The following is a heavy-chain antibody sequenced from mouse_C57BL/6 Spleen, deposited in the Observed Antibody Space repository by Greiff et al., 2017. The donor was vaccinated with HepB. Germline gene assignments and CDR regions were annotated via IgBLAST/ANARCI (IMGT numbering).Heavy chain of an antibody. Sequence: VQLQQSGAELVKPGASVKISCKASGYAFSSYWMNWVKQRPGKGLEWIGQIYPGDGDTNYNGKFKGKATLTADKSSSTAYMQLSSLTSEDSAVYYCARLGDGYYYAMDYWGQGTSVTVSS. J-gene: IGHJ4*01. D-gene: IGHD2-3*01. V-gene: IGHV1-80*01. CDR2: IYPGDGDT. CDR3: ARLGDGYYYAMDY. CDR1: GYAFSSYW.